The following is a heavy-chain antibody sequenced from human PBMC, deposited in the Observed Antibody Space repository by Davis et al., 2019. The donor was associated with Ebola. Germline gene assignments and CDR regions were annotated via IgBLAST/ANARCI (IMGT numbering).Heavy chain of an antibody. V-gene: IGHV3-15*01. Sequence: GESLKISCAASGFTFSSYWMSWVRQAPGKGLEWVGRIKSKTDGGTTDYAAPVKGRFSISRDDLTNILYLQMNGLKTEDTAVYYCTTGYYGSGSSGWGQGTLVTVSS. CDR2: IKSKTDGGTT. CDR1: GFTFSSYW. J-gene: IGHJ4*02. CDR3: TTGYYGSGSSG. D-gene: IGHD3-10*01.